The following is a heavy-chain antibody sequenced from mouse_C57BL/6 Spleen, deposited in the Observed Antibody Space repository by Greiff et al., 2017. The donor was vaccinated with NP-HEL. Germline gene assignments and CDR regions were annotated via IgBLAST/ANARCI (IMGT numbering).Heavy chain of an antibody. V-gene: IGHV2-5*01. D-gene: IGHD1-1*01. Sequence: LQESGPGLVQPSQSLSITCTVSGFSLTSYGVHWVRQSPGKGLEWLGVIWRGGSTDYNAAFMSRLSITKDNSKSQVFFKMNSLQADDTAIYYCAKEGTVVATGYFDVWGTGTTVTVSS. J-gene: IGHJ1*03. CDR2: IWRGGST. CDR1: GFSLTSYG. CDR3: AKEGTVVATGYFDV.